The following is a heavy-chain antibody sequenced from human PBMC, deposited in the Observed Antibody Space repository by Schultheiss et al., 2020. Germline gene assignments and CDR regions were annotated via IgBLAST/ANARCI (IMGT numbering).Heavy chain of an antibody. CDR3: AKDDFGGPDY. V-gene: IGHV3-74*01. Sequence: GESLKISCAASGFTFSSYWMHWVRQAPGKGLVWVSRINSDGSSTSYADSVKGRFTISRDNSKNTLYLQMNSLRVDDTAVYYCAKDDFGGPDYWGQGTLVTVSS. CDR2: INSDGSST. CDR1: GFTFSSYW. D-gene: IGHD4-23*01. J-gene: IGHJ4*02.